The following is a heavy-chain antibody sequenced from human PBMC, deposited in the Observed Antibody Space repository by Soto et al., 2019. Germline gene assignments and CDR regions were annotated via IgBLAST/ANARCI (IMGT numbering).Heavy chain of an antibody. V-gene: IGHV3-23*01. CDR1: GFTFSSYA. J-gene: IGHJ6*02. Sequence: PGGSLRLSCAASGFTFSSYAMSWVRQAPGKGLEWVSAISGSGGSTYYADSVKGRFTISRDNSKNTLYLQMNSLRAEDTAVYYCAKDSAIVVVPAAIYYYYGMDVWGQGTTVTVSS. CDR2: ISGSGGST. D-gene: IGHD2-2*01. CDR3: AKDSAIVVVPAAIYYYYGMDV.